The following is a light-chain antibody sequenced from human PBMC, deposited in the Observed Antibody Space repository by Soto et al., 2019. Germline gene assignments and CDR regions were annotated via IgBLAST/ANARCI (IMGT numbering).Light chain of an antibody. V-gene: IGLV2-14*01. Sequence: QSVLTQPASVSGCPGQSITICCTGTSSDVGGYNYVSWYQQHPGKAPKLMIYDVSNRPSGVSNRFSGSKSGNTASLTISGLQAEDEADYYCSSYTSSRTPYVFGTGTKVTVL. CDR1: SSDVGGYNY. J-gene: IGLJ1*01. CDR2: DVS. CDR3: SSYTSSRTPYV.